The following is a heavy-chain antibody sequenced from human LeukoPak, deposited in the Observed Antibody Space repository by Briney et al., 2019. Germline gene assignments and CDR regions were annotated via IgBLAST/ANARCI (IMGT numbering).Heavy chain of an antibody. V-gene: IGHV1-2*02. D-gene: IGHD3-22*01. CDR2: INPNSGGT. J-gene: IGHJ4*02. CDR3: ARDLARYYDSSGLDY. Sequence: GASVKVSCKSSGYTFTGYYMHWVRQAPGQGLEWMGWINPNSGGTNYAQKFQGRVTMTRDTSISTAYMELSRLRSDDTAVYYGARDLARYYDSSGLDYWGQGTLVTVSS. CDR1: GYTFTGYY.